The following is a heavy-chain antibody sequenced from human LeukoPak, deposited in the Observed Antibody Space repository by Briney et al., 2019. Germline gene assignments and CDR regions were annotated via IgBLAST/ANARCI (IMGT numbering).Heavy chain of an antibody. J-gene: IGHJ6*02. CDR2: INHSGST. Sequence: SETLSLTCAVYGGSFSGYYWSWIRQPPGKGLEWIGEINHSGSTNYNPSLKSRVTISVDTSKNQFSLKLSSVTAADTAVYYCARSRFLEWLTAPYHYYGMDVWGQGTTVTVSS. CDR3: ARSRFLEWLTAPYHYYGMDV. CDR1: GGSFSGYY. V-gene: IGHV4-34*01. D-gene: IGHD3-3*01.